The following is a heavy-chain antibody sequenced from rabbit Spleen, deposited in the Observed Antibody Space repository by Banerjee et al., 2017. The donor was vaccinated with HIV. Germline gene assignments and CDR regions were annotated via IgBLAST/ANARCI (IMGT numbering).Heavy chain of an antibody. Sequence: QSLEESGGDLVKPGASLTLTCTASGVSFSSSSYMCWVRQAPGKGLQWIACINTYTGKPVYATWAKGRFTISRTSSTTVTLQMTSLTAADTATYFCARGSATMTMVITGYYFNLWGPGTLVTVS. CDR3: ARGSATMTMVITGYYFNL. D-gene: IGHD2-1*01. J-gene: IGHJ4*01. V-gene: IGHV1S40*01. CDR1: GVSFSSSSY. CDR2: INTYTGKP.